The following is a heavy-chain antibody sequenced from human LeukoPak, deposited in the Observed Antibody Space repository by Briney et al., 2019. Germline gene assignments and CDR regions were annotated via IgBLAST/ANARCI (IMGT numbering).Heavy chain of an antibody. Sequence: ASVKVSCKASGYTFTGYYMHWVRQAPGQGLEWMGWINPNSGGTNYAQKFQGRVTMTRDTSISTAYMELSRLRSDDTAVYYCARGRVVRAPYYYCGMDVWGQGTTVTVSS. J-gene: IGHJ6*02. D-gene: IGHD3-10*01. CDR2: INPNSGGT. CDR3: ARGRVVRAPYYYCGMDV. V-gene: IGHV1-2*02. CDR1: GYTFTGYY.